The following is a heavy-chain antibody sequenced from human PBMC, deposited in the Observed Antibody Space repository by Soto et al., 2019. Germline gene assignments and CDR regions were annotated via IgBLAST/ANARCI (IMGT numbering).Heavy chain of an antibody. D-gene: IGHD3-10*01. CDR3: ARGSITMVRGVITNWFDP. CDR2: IYYSGST. J-gene: IGHJ5*02. V-gene: IGHV4-31*03. CDR1: GGSISSGGYY. Sequence: SETLSLTCTVSGGSISSGGYYWSWIRQHPGKGLEWIGYIYYSGSTYYNPSLKSRVTISVDTSKNQFSLKLSSVTAADTAVYYCARGSITMVRGVITNWFDPWGQGTLVTVSS.